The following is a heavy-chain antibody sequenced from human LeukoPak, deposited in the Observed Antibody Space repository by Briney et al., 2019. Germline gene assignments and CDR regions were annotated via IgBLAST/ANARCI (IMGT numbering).Heavy chain of an antibody. CDR2: ISYDGSNK. D-gene: IGHD3-22*01. CDR1: GFTFSSYG. J-gene: IGHJ4*02. CDR3: ARRGYYYDSSGYYFEPFDY. V-gene: IGHV3-30*03. Sequence: GRSLRLSCAASGFTFSSYGMHWVRQAPGKGLEWVAVISYDGSNKYYADSVKGRFTISRDNSKNTLYLQMNSLRAEDTAVYYCARRGYYYDSSGYYFEPFDYWGQGTLVTVSS.